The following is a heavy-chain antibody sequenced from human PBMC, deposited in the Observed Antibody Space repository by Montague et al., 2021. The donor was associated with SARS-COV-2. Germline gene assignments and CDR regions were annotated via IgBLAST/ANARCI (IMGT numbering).Heavy chain of an antibody. V-gene: IGHV4-39*01. CDR1: GGSISGSSYY. CDR3: ARPPRGYYDYVWGSPSYYFDY. CDR2: IYYSGST. D-gene: IGHD3-16*01. J-gene: IGHJ4*02. Sequence: SETLSLTCTVSGGSISGSSYYWGWIRQPPGKGLEWIGSIYYSGSTYYNPSLKSRVTISVDTSKNQFSLKLSSVTAADTAVYYCARPPRGYYDYVWGSPSYYFDYWGQGTLVTVSS.